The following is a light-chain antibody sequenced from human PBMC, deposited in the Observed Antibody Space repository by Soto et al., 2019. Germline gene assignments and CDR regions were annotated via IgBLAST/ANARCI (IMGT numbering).Light chain of an antibody. CDR2: EVS. CDR1: SSDVGGYNY. J-gene: IGLJ2*01. V-gene: IGLV2-14*01. CDR3: SSYSSTGTLRV. Sequence: QSALTQPASVSGSPGQSITISCTGTSSDVGGYNYVSWYQQHPGKAPKLMIYEVSNRPSGVSNRFSGSKSGTTASLTISGLQAEDEADYYCSSYSSTGTLRVFGGGTKLTVL.